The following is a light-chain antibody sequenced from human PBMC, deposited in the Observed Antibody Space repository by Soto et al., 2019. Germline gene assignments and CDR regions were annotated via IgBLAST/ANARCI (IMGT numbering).Light chain of an antibody. CDR2: AAS. CDR1: QSISSY. Sequence: DLQMTQSPSSLSASVGDRVTITCRASQSISSYLNWYQQKPGKAPKLLIYAASSLQSGVPSRFSGSGSGTDFTLTISSLQPEDFATYYCQQSYSTPHSTFGPGTKVDIK. J-gene: IGKJ3*01. V-gene: IGKV1-39*01. CDR3: QQSYSTPHST.